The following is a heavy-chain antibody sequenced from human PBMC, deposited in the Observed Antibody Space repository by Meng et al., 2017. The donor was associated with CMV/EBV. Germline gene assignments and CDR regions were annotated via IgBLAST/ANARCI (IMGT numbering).Heavy chain of an antibody. D-gene: IGHD3-10*01. CDR3: ARDTMVRGGVWFDP. V-gene: IGHV4-31*02. Sequence: SGGSISSGGYYWSWIRQHPGKGLEWIGYIYYSGSTYYNQSLKSRITISVDTSKNQFSLKLSSVTAADTAVYYCARDTMVRGGVWFDPWGQGTLVTVSS. CDR2: IYYSGST. J-gene: IGHJ5*02. CDR1: GGSISSGGYY.